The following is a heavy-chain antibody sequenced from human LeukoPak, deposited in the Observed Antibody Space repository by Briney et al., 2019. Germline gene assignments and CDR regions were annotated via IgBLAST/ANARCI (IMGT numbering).Heavy chain of an antibody. CDR3: ARDRGYSSSYSGSWYFDY. Sequence: PSETLSLTCAATGYSNRSGLYWDWIRQPPGKGLEWIGSIYHSGSTYYNPSLKSRVTISVDTSKNQFALKLSSVTAADTAVYYCARDRGYSSSYSGSWYFDYWGQGTLVTVSS. CDR1: GYSNRSGLY. J-gene: IGHJ4*02. V-gene: IGHV4-38-2*02. CDR2: IYHSGST. D-gene: IGHD6-13*01.